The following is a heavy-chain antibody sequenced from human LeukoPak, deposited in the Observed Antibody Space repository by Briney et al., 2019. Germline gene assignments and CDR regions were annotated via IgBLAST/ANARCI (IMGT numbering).Heavy chain of an antibody. CDR2: IYYSGST. CDR1: GGSISSYY. J-gene: IGHJ4*02. V-gene: IGHV4-59*01. CDR3: ARLPLLPSTFDY. D-gene: IGHD3-22*01. Sequence: PSETLSLTCTVSGGSISSYYWSWIRQPPGKGLEWIGYIYYSGSTNYNPSLKSRVTISVDTSKNQFSLKLSSVTAADTAVSYCARLPLLPSTFDYWGQGTLVTVSS.